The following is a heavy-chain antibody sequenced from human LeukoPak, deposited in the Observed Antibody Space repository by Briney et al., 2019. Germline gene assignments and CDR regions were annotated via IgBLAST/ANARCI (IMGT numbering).Heavy chain of an antibody. Sequence: GGSLRLSCEASGFSFGSYSMHWARQVPGKGLEWVAVIWYDGSNEDYADSVKGRFTISRDNSKNTLYLQMNSLRDEDTAVYYCARRYDYGDYWGQGTLVTVSS. V-gene: IGHV3-33*01. CDR3: ARRYDYGDY. J-gene: IGHJ4*02. CDR2: IWYDGSNE. CDR1: GFSFGSYS. D-gene: IGHD3-16*01.